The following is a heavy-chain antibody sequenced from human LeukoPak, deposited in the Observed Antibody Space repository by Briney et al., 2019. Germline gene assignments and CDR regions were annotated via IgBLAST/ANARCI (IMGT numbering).Heavy chain of an antibody. Sequence: GGSLRLSCAASGFTFSSYAMSWVRQAPGKGLEWVSAISGSGGSTYYADSVKGRFTISRDNPKNTLYLQMNSLRAEDTAVYYCAKSTTKAHYYDSSGYPYWGQGTLVTVSS. J-gene: IGHJ4*02. CDR2: ISGSGGST. CDR1: GFTFSSYA. D-gene: IGHD3-22*01. CDR3: AKSTTKAHYYDSSGYPY. V-gene: IGHV3-23*01.